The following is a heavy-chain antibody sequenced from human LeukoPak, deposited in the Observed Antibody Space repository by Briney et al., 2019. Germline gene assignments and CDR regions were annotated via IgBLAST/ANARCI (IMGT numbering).Heavy chain of an antibody. CDR1: VDFISSYY. Sequence: SEPLSLPCTVSVDFISSYYWLWIRQPPGKGLEWIGYIYYSGSTSYNPSLKSRVTISVDTSKNQFSLKLSSVTATDTAVYYCAREYRDDAFDIWGQGTMVTVSS. J-gene: IGHJ3*02. CDR3: AREYRDDAFDI. V-gene: IGHV4-59*01. CDR2: IYYSGST. D-gene: IGHD5-12*01.